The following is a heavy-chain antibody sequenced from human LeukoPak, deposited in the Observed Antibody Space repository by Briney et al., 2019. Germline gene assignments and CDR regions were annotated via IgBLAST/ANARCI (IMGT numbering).Heavy chain of an antibody. CDR3: ARSRDVAGTYRSFDY. V-gene: IGHV5-51*01. CDR1: GYYFVDYW. Sequence: GESLRISCMASGYYFVDYWIGWLRQVPGKGLEWMGIIHAGDSDTRYSPSFQGQLTISVDESITTAFLQWGSLKASDTAIYYCARSRDVAGTYRSFDYWGQGTLVTASP. D-gene: IGHD6-19*01. J-gene: IGHJ4*02. CDR2: IHAGDSDT.